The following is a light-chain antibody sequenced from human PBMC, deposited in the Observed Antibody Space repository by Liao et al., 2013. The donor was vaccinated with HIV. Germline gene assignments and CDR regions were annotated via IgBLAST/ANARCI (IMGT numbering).Light chain of an antibody. CDR1: NIGSKS. V-gene: IGLV3-21*01. CDR2: YNS. CDR3: QVWDSSSDSLV. Sequence: SYELTQPPSVSVAPGKTARITCGGNNIGSKSVHWYQQKPGQAPVLVIYYNSDRPSGIPERFSGSNSGNTATLTISGTQAMDEADYYCQVWDSSSDSLVFGGGTKLTVL. J-gene: IGLJ3*02.